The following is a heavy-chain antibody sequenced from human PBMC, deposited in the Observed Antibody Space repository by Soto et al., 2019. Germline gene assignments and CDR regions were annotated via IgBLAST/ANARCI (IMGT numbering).Heavy chain of an antibody. V-gene: IGHV3-33*06. Sequence: GGSLRLSCAASGFTFSNFGMDWVRRVPGKGLEWVALIWYDGSNKDYADSVKGRFTISRDNSKNMLFLQMNSLRAEDTAVYYCAKDTAYYYDSSGYYPDAFDIWGQGTMVTVSS. CDR1: GFTFSNFG. CDR3: AKDTAYYYDSSGYYPDAFDI. D-gene: IGHD3-22*01. J-gene: IGHJ3*02. CDR2: IWYDGSNK.